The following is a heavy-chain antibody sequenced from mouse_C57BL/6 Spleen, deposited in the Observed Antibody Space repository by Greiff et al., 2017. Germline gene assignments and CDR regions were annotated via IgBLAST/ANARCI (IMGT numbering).Heavy chain of an antibody. D-gene: IGHD2-3*01. CDR1: GYAFSSSW. V-gene: IGHV1-82*01. CDR3: ARPIYDGYGYVDY. CDR2: IYPGDGDT. J-gene: IGHJ2*01. Sequence: QVQLKESGPELVKPGASVKISCKASGYAFSSSWMNWVKQRPGKGLEWIGRIYPGDGDTNYNGKFKGKATLTADKSSSTAYMQLSSLTSEDSSVYFCARPIYDGYGYVDYWGQGTTLTVSS.